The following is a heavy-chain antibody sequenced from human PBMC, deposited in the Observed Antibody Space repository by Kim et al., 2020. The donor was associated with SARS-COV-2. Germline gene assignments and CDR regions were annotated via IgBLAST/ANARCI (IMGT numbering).Heavy chain of an antibody. D-gene: IGHD3-10*01. V-gene: IGHV3-23*01. CDR1: GFTLSSYA. CDR3: AKDHTMVRGLITRSFDY. J-gene: IGHJ4*02. Sequence: GGSLRLSCAASGFTLSSYAMSWVRQAPGKGLEWVSAISSSGGSTYYADSVKGRFTISRDNSKNTLYLQMNSLRAEDTAVYYCAKDHTMVRGLITRSFDYWGQGTLVTVSS. CDR2: ISSSGGST.